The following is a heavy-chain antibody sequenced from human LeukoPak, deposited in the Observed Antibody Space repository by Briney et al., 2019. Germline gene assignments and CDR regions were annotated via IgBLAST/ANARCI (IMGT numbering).Heavy chain of an antibody. D-gene: IGHD2-2*01. J-gene: IGHJ5*02. CDR2: IYYSWSS. V-gene: IGHV4-31*03. CDR3: ASEYCSSTSCYSDP. CDR1: GGSINSGGSY. Sequence: SQTLPLTCTVSGGSINSGGSYWSWIRQHPGKGLEWIGCIYYSWSSYYNPSLKSRVTLSLDTSKNQFSLKLSSVTAADTAVYYCASEYCSSTSCYSDPWGQGTLVTVSS.